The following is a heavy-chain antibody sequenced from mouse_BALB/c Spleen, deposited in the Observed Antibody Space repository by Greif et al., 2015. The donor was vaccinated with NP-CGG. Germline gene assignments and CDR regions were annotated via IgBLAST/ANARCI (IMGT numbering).Heavy chain of an antibody. D-gene: IGHD4-1*01. CDR2: MYPGSGNT. J-gene: IGHJ4*01. CDR3: ARRTGTEAMDY. Sequence: VQLQESGPELVKPGASVKISCKASGYTFTDYYINWVKQKPGQGLEWIGWMYPGSGNTKYNEKFKGKATLTVDTSSSTAYMQLSSLTSEDTAVYFCARRTGTEAMDYWGQGTSVTVSS. V-gene: IGHV1-84*02. CDR1: GYTFTDYY.